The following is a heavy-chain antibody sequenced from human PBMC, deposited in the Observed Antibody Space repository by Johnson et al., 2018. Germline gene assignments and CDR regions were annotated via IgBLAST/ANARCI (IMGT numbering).Heavy chain of an antibody. CDR2: ISHDGSNK. V-gene: IGHV3-30-3*01. CDR3: AREWGGETSHYYYYYMDV. CDR1: GFTFSSYA. Sequence: QVQLVESGGGVVQPGRSLRLSCAASGFTFSSYAMYWVRQAPGKGLEWVALISHDGSNKYYADSVKVRFTISRDNSKKTLYLQMNSLRTEDTAMYYCAREWGGETSHYYYYYMDVWGKGTTVTVSS. J-gene: IGHJ6*03. D-gene: IGHD3-16*01.